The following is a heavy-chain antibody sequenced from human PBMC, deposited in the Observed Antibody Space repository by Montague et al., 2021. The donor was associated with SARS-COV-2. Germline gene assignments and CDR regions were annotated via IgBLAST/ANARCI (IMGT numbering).Heavy chain of an antibody. V-gene: IGHV2-5*01. J-gene: IGHJ4*02. CDR1: GFSLLSGGVG. Sequence: PALVKPTQTLTLTCTFSGFSLLSGGVGVGWIRQPPGKAPEWLALIFWNGDKRYNSSLKNRLTVTKDTSKNQVVLTMTNMDPLDTGTYYCAHAPLFSSLGDFDFWGQGTLVTVSS. CDR3: AHAPLFSSLGDFDF. CDR2: IFWNGDK. D-gene: IGHD7-27*01.